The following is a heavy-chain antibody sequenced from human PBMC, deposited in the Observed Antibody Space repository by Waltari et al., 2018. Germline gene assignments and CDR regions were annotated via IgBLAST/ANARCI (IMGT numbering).Heavy chain of an antibody. CDR1: RFTFGNYN. J-gene: IGHJ6*02. CDR3: TGGVTTPGVADVHDYQYGMDV. D-gene: IGHD3-10*02. V-gene: IGHV3-21*04. Sequence: EVQLAESGGGLVRPGGSLRLSCVASRFTFGNYNMNWVLQAPGTGLEWVSSISGDSASIYYADSVRGRFTISRDNARSSLFLQMNTLRAEDTAVYYCTGGVTTPGVADVHDYQYGMDVWGQGTTVTVSS. CDR2: ISGDSASI.